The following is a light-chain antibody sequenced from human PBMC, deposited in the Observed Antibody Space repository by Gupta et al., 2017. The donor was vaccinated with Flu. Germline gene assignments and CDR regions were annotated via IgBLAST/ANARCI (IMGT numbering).Light chain of an antibody. V-gene: IGLV1-44*01. CDR2: GND. CDR3: ASWDDRLNGWV. Sequence: QSVLNQPPSASGATGQRVTISCSGSSSNIGTRTVNWYQQLPGTAPRLLIYGNDQRPSGVPDRFSGSKSGTSASLAISGLQSEDEADYYCASWDDRLNGWVFGGGTKLTVL. CDR1: SSNIGTRT. J-gene: IGLJ3*02.